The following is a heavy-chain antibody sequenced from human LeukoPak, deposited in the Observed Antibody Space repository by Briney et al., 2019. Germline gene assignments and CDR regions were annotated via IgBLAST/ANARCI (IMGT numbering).Heavy chain of an antibody. CDR1: GYTFTSYD. J-gene: IGHJ6*03. CDR3: ARTVVTDSYYYYYYMDV. V-gene: IGHV1-8*01. CDR2: MNPNSGNT. Sequence: ASVKVSCKASGYTFTSYDINWERQATGQGLEWMGWMNPNSGNTGYAQKFQGRVTMTRNTSISTAYMELSSLRSEDTAVYYCARTVVTDSYYYYYYMDVWGKGTTVTVSS. D-gene: IGHD4-23*01.